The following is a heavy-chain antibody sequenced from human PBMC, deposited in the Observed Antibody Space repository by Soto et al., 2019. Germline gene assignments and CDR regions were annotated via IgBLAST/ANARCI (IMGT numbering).Heavy chain of an antibody. J-gene: IGHJ4*02. CDR1: GDSVSSNSAG. V-gene: IGHV6-1*01. Sequence: PSQTLSLTCAISGDSVSSNSAGWNWIRQSPSRGLEWLGRTYYRSKWYTDYALSMKGQITISPDTSKNQFSLQLNSVTPEDTALYYCARGAASTYTGLFDCWGQGNLVTVSS. CDR2: TYYRSKWYT. CDR3: ARGAASTYTGLFDC. D-gene: IGHD6-13*01.